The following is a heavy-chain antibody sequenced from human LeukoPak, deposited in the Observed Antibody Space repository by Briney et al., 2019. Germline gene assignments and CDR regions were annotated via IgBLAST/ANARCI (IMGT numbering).Heavy chain of an antibody. CDR1: GGSISSGDYY. CDR3: ASFDGPGYSYGFDY. V-gene: IGHV4-30-4*01. Sequence: PSETPSLTCTVSGGSISSGDYYWSWIRQPPGKGLEWIGYIYYSGSTYYNPSLKSRVTISVDTSKNQFSLKLSSVTAADTAVYYCASFDGPGYSYGFDYWGQGTLVTVSS. J-gene: IGHJ4*02. D-gene: IGHD5-18*01. CDR2: IYYSGST.